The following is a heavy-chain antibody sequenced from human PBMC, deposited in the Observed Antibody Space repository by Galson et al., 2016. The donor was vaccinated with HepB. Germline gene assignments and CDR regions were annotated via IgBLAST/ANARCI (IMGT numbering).Heavy chain of an antibody. CDR1: GVSISSYGSF. Sequence: TLSLTCSVSGVSISSYGSFWSWIRQHPVKGLEWIGYIYYTGSTPYNPSLRSRITISLDTSQNQISLRLRSVTDADTAVYYCAREDYESVDSGNRIDHWGQGILVTVSS. V-gene: IGHV4-31*03. CDR2: IYYTGST. CDR3: AREDYESVDSGNRIDH. D-gene: IGHD3-10*01. J-gene: IGHJ4*02.